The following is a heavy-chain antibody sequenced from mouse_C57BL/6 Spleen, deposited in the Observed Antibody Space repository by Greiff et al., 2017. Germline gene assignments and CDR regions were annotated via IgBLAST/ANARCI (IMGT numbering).Heavy chain of an antibody. CDR1: GFTFSDYG. V-gene: IGHV5-17*01. CDR2: ISSGSSTI. J-gene: IGHJ4*01. Sequence: DVMLVESGGGLVKPGGSLKLSCAASGFTFSDYGMHWVRQAPEKGLEWVAYISSGSSTIYYADTVKGRFTISRDNAKNTLFLQMTSLRSEDTAMYYCARRLYGNYEFYAMDYWGQGTSVTVSS. D-gene: IGHD2-1*01. CDR3: ARRLYGNYEFYAMDY.